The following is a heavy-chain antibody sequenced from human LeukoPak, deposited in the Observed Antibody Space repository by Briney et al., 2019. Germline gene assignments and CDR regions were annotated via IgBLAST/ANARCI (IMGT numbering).Heavy chain of an antibody. CDR1: GFTFSTYW. CDR2: INSDGSIT. Sequence: PGGSLRLSCAASGFTFSTYWMHWVRQAPGKGLVWVSRINSDGSITTYADSVKGRFTISRDNAKNTLYLQMNSLRAEDTAVYYCAGGISATGGGWGQGTVVTVSS. CDR3: AGGISATGGG. J-gene: IGHJ3*01. V-gene: IGHV3-74*01. D-gene: IGHD6-13*01.